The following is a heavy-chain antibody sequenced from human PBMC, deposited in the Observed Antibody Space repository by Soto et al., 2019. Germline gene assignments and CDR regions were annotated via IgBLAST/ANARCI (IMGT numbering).Heavy chain of an antibody. D-gene: IGHD2-15*01. CDR2: INHSGST. V-gene: IGHV4-34*01. Sequence: SETLSLTCAVYGGSFSGYYWSWIRQPPGKGLEWIGEINHSGSTNYNPSLKSRVTISVDTSKNQFSLKLSSVTAADTAVYYCARGREDLFCSGGSCYPRYYYYYMDVWGKGTTVTVSS. CDR1: GGSFSGYY. CDR3: ARGREDLFCSGGSCYPRYYYYYMDV. J-gene: IGHJ6*03.